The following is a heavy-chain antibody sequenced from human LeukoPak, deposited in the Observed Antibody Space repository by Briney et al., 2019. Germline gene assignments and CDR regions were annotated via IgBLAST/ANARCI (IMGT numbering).Heavy chain of an antibody. J-gene: IGHJ5*02. CDR1: GFTFSRYW. D-gene: IGHD5-18*01. CDR3: AKDLGYSYGPGIKKDPFDP. Sequence: PGGSLRLSCTASGFTFSRYWMTWVRQAPGKGLEWVANIKEDGSAKYYVDSMKGRFTISRDNAKNSLYLQINSLRAEDTAVYYCAKDLGYSYGPGIKKDPFDPWGQGTLVTVSS. V-gene: IGHV3-7*01. CDR2: IKEDGSAK.